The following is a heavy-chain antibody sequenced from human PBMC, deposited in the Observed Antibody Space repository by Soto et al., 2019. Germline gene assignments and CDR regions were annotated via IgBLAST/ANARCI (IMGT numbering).Heavy chain of an antibody. CDR3: ARGSIYYDSSGYYFSRSTYFDY. CDR2: IYYSGST. V-gene: IGHV4-30-4*01. J-gene: IGHJ4*02. CDR1: GGSISSGDYY. D-gene: IGHD3-22*01. Sequence: SETLSLTCTVSGGSISSGDYYWSWIRQPPGKGLEWIGYIYYSGSTYYNPSLKSRVTISVDTSKNQFSLKLSSVTAADTAVYYCARGSIYYDSSGYYFSRSTYFDYWGQGTLVTVSS.